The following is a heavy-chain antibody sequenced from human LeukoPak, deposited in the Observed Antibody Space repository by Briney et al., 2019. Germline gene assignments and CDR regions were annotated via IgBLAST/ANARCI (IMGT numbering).Heavy chain of an antibody. J-gene: IGHJ3*01. CDR3: AKAFRIVGIGNPDDAFDV. D-gene: IGHD1-26*01. Sequence: GGSLRLSCAASGFTFNKYAMNWVRQPPGKGLEWVSSIAGTGGSTYYADSVKDRFTLSRDNSENTLYLQLNSLRAEDSGIYYCAKAFRIVGIGNPDDAFDVWGQGTVVTVS. CDR1: GFTFNKYA. CDR2: IAGTGGST. V-gene: IGHV3-23*01.